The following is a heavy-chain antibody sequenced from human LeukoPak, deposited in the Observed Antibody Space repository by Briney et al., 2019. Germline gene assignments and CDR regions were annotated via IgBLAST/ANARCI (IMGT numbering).Heavy chain of an antibody. D-gene: IGHD4-11*01. V-gene: IGHV4-34*01. Sequence: SETLSLTCAVYGGSFSGYYWSWIRQPPGKGLEWIGYIYHSGSTYYNPSLKSRVTISVDRSKNQFSLKLSSVTAADTAVYYCARGAVTTGWDPPSYYYYGMDVWGQGTTVTVSS. CDR1: GGSFSGYY. J-gene: IGHJ6*02. CDR2: IYHSGST. CDR3: ARGAVTTGWDPPSYYYYGMDV.